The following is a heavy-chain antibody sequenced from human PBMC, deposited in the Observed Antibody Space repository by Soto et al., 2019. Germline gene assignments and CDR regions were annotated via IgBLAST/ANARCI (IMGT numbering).Heavy chain of an antibody. V-gene: IGHV3-23*01. Sequence: PGGSLRLSCAASGFTFSSCAMSWVRQAPGKGLEWVSDISGSGGSTYYADSVKGRFTISRDNSKNTLYLQMNSLRADDTAVYYCARGSGYSFGYTLWFDPWGQGTLVTVSS. CDR3: ARGSGYSFGYTLWFDP. J-gene: IGHJ5*02. CDR2: ISGSGGST. D-gene: IGHD5-18*01. CDR1: GFTFSSCA.